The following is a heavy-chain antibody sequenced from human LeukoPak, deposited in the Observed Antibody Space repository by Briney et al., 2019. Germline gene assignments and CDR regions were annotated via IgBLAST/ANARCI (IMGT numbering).Heavy chain of an antibody. D-gene: IGHD3-3*01. Sequence: SETLSLTCAVYGGSFSGYYWSWIRQPPGKGLEWIGEINHSGSTNYNPSLKSRVTISVDTSKNQFSLKLSSVTAADTAVYYCARLGFFGQRGYNYWGQGTLVTVSS. CDR2: INHSGST. V-gene: IGHV4-34*01. CDR1: GGSFSGYY. CDR3: ARLGFFGQRGYNY. J-gene: IGHJ4*02.